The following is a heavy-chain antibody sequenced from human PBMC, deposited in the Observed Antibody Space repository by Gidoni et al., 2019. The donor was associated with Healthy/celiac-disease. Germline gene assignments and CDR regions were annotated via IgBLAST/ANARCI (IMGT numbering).Heavy chain of an antibody. Sequence: EVQLVESGVGLLQPGGSLILSCSASGFTFSSYDMHWVRQATGKGLEWVSAIGTAGDTDYTGSVKGRCTISRENAKNSLYLQMNSLRAGDTAVYYCARVSDGAFDIWGQGTMVTVSS. D-gene: IGHD3-10*01. CDR2: IGTAGDT. V-gene: IGHV3-13*01. CDR1: GFTFSSYD. CDR3: ARVSDGAFDI. J-gene: IGHJ3*02.